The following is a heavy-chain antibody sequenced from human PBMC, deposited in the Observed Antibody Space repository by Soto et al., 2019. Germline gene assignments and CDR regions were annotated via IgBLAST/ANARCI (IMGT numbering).Heavy chain of an antibody. CDR2: INPSGGST. CDR1: GYTFTSYY. J-gene: IGHJ4*02. D-gene: IGHD2-2*01. Sequence: ASVKVSCKASGYTFTSYYMHWVRQAPGQGLEWMGIINPSGGSTSYAQKFQGRVTMTRDTSTSTVYMELSSLRSEDTAVYYCARDYCSSTSCYRGDYFDYWGQGTLATVSS. CDR3: ARDYCSSTSCYRGDYFDY. V-gene: IGHV1-46*01.